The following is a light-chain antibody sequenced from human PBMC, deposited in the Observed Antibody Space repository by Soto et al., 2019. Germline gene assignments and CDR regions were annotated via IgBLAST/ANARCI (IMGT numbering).Light chain of an antibody. CDR3: QQYGSSRSIT. J-gene: IGKJ5*01. Sequence: EIVLTQSPGTLSLSPGERATLSCRASQSVSSSYLAWYQQKPGQAPRLLIYGASSRATGILDRFSGSVSGTDFTLTISRLEPEDFAVYYCQQYGSSRSITFGQGTRLEIK. CDR1: QSVSSSY. V-gene: IGKV3-20*01. CDR2: GAS.